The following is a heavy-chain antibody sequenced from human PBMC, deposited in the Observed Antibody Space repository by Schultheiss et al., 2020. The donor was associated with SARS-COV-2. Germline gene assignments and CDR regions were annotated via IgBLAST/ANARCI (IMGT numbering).Heavy chain of an antibody. V-gene: IGHV3-73*01. Sequence: GGSLRLSCAASGFTFSDYYMSWIRQAPGKGLEWVGRIRSKANSYATAYAASVKGRFTISRDDSKNTAYLQMNSLKTEDTAVYYCARGIAVAGRGYFDYWGQGTLVTVSS. CDR2: IRSKANSYAT. D-gene: IGHD6-19*01. CDR1: GFTFSDYY. CDR3: ARGIAVAGRGYFDY. J-gene: IGHJ4*02.